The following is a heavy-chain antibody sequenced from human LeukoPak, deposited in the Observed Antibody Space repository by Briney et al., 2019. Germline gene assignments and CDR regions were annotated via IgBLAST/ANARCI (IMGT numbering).Heavy chain of an antibody. CDR2: IRSTSSYI. CDR3: ARRRYSGSSQHFDY. J-gene: IGHJ4*02. Sequence: GGSLRLSCAASGFTFSSYAMHWVRQAPGKGLEWVSSIRSTSSYIYYADSVKGRFIVSRDNAKNSLYLQMNSLRAEDTAVYYCARRRYSGSSQHFDYWGQGTLVTVSS. CDR1: GFTFSSYA. D-gene: IGHD1-26*01. V-gene: IGHV3-21*01.